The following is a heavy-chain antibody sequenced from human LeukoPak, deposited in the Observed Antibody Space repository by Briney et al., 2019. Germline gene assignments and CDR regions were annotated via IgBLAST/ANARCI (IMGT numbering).Heavy chain of an antibody. CDR1: GGTFSSYA. V-gene: IGHV1-69*06. D-gene: IGHD2-15*01. CDR2: IIPIFGTA. J-gene: IGHJ4*02. CDR3: ATDDCSGGIQGCAFGY. Sequence: ASVKVSCKASGGTFSSYAISWVRQAPGQGLEWMGGIIPIFGTANYAQKFQGRVTITADKSTSRAYMELSSLRSEDTAVYYCATDDCSGGIQGCAFGYWGQGTLVTVSS.